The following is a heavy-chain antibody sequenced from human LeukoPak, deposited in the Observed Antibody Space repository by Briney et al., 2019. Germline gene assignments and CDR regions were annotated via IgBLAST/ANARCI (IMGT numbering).Heavy chain of an antibody. Sequence: GESLKISCKGSGYSFTSYWIGWVRQMPGKGLEWMGIIYPGDSDTRYSPSFQGQVTISADKSISTAYLQWSSLKASDTAMYYCARASTLRIFGVVPSAGGWEAFDIWGQGTMVTVSS. CDR2: IYPGDSDT. J-gene: IGHJ3*02. CDR3: ARASTLRIFGVVPSAGGWEAFDI. D-gene: IGHD3-3*01. CDR1: GYSFTSYW. V-gene: IGHV5-51*01.